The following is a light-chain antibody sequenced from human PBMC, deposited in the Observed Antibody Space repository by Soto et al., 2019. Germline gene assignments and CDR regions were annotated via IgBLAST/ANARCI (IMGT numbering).Light chain of an antibody. Sequence: QSALTQPPSASGSPGQSVTISCTGTSSDVGGYNYVSWYQQYPGRAPKLMIYEVTKRPSGVPDRYSGSKSGNTASLTVSGLQAEDEAEYYGSSYAASNNFYFVFGGGTKLTVL. CDR3: SSYAASNNFYFV. V-gene: IGLV2-8*01. CDR2: EVT. J-gene: IGLJ3*02. CDR1: SSDVGGYNY.